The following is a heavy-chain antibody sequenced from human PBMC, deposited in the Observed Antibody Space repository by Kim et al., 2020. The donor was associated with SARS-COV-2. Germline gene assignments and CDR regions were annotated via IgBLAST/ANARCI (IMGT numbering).Heavy chain of an antibody. Sequence: GGSLRLSCAASGFTFSSYGMHWVRQAPGKGLEWVAVISYDGSNKYYADSVKGRFTISRDNSKNTLYLQMNSLRAEDTAVYYCAKLPHYYGSVYYYYGMDVWGQGTTVTVSS. V-gene: IGHV3-30*18. J-gene: IGHJ6*02. CDR2: ISYDGSNK. D-gene: IGHD3-10*01. CDR1: GFTFSSYG. CDR3: AKLPHYYGSVYYYYGMDV.